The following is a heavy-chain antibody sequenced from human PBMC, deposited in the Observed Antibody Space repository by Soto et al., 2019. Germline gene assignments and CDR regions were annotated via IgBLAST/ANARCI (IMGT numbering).Heavy chain of an antibody. CDR2: IYYSGST. D-gene: IGHD6-6*01. J-gene: IGHJ6*03. Sequence: PSETLSLTCIVYGGSISSYYWSWIRHTPWKVLEWIGYIYYSGSTNYNPSLKSRVTISVDTSKNQFSLKLSSVTAADTAVYYCARRGSSSGYYYYYYYMDVWGKGTTVT. V-gene: IGHV4-59*08. CDR1: GGSISSYY. CDR3: ARRGSSSGYYYYYYYMDV.